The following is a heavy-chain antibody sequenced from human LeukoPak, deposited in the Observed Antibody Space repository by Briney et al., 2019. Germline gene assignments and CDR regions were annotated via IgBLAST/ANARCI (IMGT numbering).Heavy chain of an antibody. J-gene: IGHJ4*02. V-gene: IGHV3-21*01. CDR2: ISSSSSYI. CDR3: ARGPRLGYAGIAVAQIDY. CDR1: GFTFSSYS. Sequence: GGSLRLSCAASGFTFSSYSMNWVRQAPGKGLEWVSSISSSSSYIYYADSVKGRFTISRDNAKNTLYLQMNSLRAEDAAVYYCARGPRLGYAGIAVAQIDYWGQGTLVTVSS. D-gene: IGHD6-19*01.